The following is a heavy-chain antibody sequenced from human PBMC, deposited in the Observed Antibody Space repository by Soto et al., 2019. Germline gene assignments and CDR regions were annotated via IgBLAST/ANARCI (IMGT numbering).Heavy chain of an antibody. V-gene: IGHV1-2*04. CDR3: GRSHFWSGDYKDAVDI. Sequence: QVQLVQSGAEVTKPGASVKVSCKASGYIFSGYYIQWVRQAPGQGLEWMGWINPNSGGTKFAQKFQGWVTMTSDTPTNTAYMELRRLSSDETAVYCCGRSHFWSGDYKDAVDIWGQGTMVTVSS. CDR1: GYIFSGYY. CDR2: INPNSGGT. J-gene: IGHJ3*02. D-gene: IGHD3-3*02.